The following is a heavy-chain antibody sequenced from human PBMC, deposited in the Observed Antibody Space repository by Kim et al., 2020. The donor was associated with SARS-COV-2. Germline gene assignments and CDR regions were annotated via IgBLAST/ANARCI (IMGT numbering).Heavy chain of an antibody. Sequence: SETLSLTCAVYGGSFSGYYWSWIRQPPGKGLEWIGEINHSGSTNYNPSLKSRVTISVDTSKNQFSLKLSSVTAADTAVYYCARGLGDFWSGYTHWYFDLWGRGTLVTVSS. D-gene: IGHD3-3*01. CDR3: ARGLGDFWSGYTHWYFDL. J-gene: IGHJ2*01. CDR1: GGSFSGYY. V-gene: IGHV4-34*01. CDR2: INHSGST.